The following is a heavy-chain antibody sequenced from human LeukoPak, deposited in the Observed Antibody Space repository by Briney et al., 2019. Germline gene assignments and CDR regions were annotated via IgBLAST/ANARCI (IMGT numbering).Heavy chain of an antibody. V-gene: IGHV4-59*01. J-gene: IGHJ4*02. D-gene: IGHD1-26*01. Sequence: SETLSLTCTVSGGSISSYYWSWIRQPPGKGLEWIGYIYYTGSTNYNPSLKSRVIISLDTSKNQFSLKLSSVTAADTAVYYCARTLSRWDPFDYWGQGTLVTVSS. CDR3: ARTLSRWDPFDY. CDR2: IYYTGST. CDR1: GGSISSYY.